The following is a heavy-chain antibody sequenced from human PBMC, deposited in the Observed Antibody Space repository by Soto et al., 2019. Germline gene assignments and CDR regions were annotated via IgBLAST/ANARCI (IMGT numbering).Heavy chain of an antibody. D-gene: IGHD2-2*02. CDR2: IIPIFGTA. CDR1: GGTFSSYA. CDR3: ARDARGGCSSTSCYNPFYYYGMDV. Sequence: QVQLVQSGAEVKKPGSSVKVSCKASGGTFSSYAISWVRQAPGQGLEWMGGIIPIFGTANYAQKFQGRVTITADKSTSTAYMELSSLRSEDTAVYYCARDARGGCSSTSCYNPFYYYGMDVWGQGTTVTVSS. J-gene: IGHJ6*02. V-gene: IGHV1-69*06.